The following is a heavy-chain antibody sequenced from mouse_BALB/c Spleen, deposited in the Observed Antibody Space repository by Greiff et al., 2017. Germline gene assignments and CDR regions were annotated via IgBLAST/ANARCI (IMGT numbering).Heavy chain of an antibody. Sequence: KESGPGILQPSQTLSLTCSFSGFSLSTYGIGVGWIRQPSGKGLEWLAHIWWNDNKYYNTALKSRLTISKDTSNNQVFLKIASVDTADTATYYCARIVTTATHFDYWGQGTTLTVSS. D-gene: IGHD1-2*01. V-gene: IGHV8-11*01. CDR2: IWWNDNK. CDR3: ARIVTTATHFDY. J-gene: IGHJ2*01. CDR1: GFSLSTYGIG.